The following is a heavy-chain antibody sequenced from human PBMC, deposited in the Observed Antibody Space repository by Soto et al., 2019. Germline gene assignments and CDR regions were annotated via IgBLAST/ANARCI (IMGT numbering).Heavy chain of an antibody. CDR2: ISVSGGST. J-gene: IGHJ4*02. V-gene: IGHV3-23*01. CDR1: GFTFSSYA. Sequence: LSLTCAASGFTFSSYAMSWVRQAPGKGLEWISGISVSGGSTYYADSVKGRFTISRDNSENTLYLQMNSLRAEDTAVYYCAKRVEGSGTYYKGPFDFWGQGTLVTVSS. CDR3: AKRVEGSGTYYKGPFDF. D-gene: IGHD3-10*01.